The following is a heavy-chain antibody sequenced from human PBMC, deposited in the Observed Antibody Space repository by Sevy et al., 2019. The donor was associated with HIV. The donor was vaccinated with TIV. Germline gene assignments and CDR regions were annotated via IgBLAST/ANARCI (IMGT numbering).Heavy chain of an antibody. D-gene: IGHD1-26*01. Sequence: GGSLRLSCAASGVTFNNYAMSWVRQAPGKGLEWVAVISGSGGSKNYADAAKGRFTISRDNSKNTLYLQMNSLRAEDTAVYYWAKRVGATWGVFDYWGQGTLVTVSS. CDR1: GVTFNNYA. CDR2: ISGSGGSK. V-gene: IGHV3-23*01. CDR3: AKRVGATWGVFDY. J-gene: IGHJ4*02.